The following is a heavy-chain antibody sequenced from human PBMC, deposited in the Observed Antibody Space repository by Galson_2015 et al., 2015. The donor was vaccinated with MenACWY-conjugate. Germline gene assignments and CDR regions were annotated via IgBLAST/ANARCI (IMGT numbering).Heavy chain of an antibody. J-gene: IGHJ4*02. Sequence: PALVKPTQPLTLTCTFSGFSLSTRGMRVNWVRQPPGKALEWLARIDWDDDKLYNTSLRTRLTISKDTSKNQVVLTMTNMDPVDTATYYCVRTSYCSGGRCYSPFDFWGQGTLVAVSS. CDR2: IDWDDDK. D-gene: IGHD2-15*01. V-gene: IGHV2-70*04. CDR1: GFSLSTRGMR. CDR3: VRTSYCSGGRCYSPFDF.